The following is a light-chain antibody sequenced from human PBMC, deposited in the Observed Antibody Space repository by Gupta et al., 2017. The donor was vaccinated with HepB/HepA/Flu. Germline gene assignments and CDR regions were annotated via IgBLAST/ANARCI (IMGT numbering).Light chain of an antibody. J-gene: IGLJ1*01. Sequence: SSELPQHPAVSVALGQTVRLTCAGDNLRSYYASWYQQQPGQAPVLVIYGKNNRPSGIPDRFSGSSSGNTASLTITGAQAEDEADYYCNSRDSSGNHRYVFGTGTKVTVL. V-gene: IGLV3-19*01. CDR1: NLRSYY. CDR2: GKN. CDR3: NSRDSSGNHRYV.